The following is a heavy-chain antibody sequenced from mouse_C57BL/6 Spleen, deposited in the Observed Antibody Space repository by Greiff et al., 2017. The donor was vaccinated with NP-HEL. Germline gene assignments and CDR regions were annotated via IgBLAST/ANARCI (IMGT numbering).Heavy chain of an antibody. Sequence: VKVVESGPGLVQPSQSLSITCTVSGFSLTSYGVHWVRQSPGQGLEWLGVIWRGGSTDYNAAFMSRLSITKDNSKSQVFFKMNSLQADDTAIYYCAKDYYGSRGYAMDYWGQGTSVTVSS. V-gene: IGHV2-5*01. D-gene: IGHD1-1*01. J-gene: IGHJ4*01. CDR3: AKDYYGSRGYAMDY. CDR2: IWRGGST. CDR1: GFSLTSYG.